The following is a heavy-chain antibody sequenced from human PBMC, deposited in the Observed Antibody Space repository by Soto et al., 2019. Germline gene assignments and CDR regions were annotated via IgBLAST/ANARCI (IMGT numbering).Heavy chain of an antibody. Sequence: QPGGSLRLSCAASGFTFSSYGMHWVRQAPGKGLEWVAVISYDGSNKYYADSVKGRFTISRDNSKNTLYLQMNSLRAEDTAVYYCAKAPYQPLFRRYYYYGMDVWGQGTTVTVSS. D-gene: IGHD2-2*01. CDR2: ISYDGSNK. CDR1: GFTFSSYG. CDR3: AKAPYQPLFRRYYYYGMDV. V-gene: IGHV3-30*18. J-gene: IGHJ6*02.